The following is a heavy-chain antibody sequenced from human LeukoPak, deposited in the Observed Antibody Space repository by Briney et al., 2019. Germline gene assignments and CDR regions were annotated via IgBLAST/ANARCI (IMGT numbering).Heavy chain of an antibody. Sequence: SETLSLTCTVSGGSISSGGYYWSWIRQHPGTGLEWIGYIYYSGSTYYNPSLKSRVTISVDTSKNQFSLKLSSVTAADTAVYYCARAPYYYGSSGAPFQHWGQGTLVTVSS. CDR3: ARAPYYYGSSGAPFQH. J-gene: IGHJ1*01. D-gene: IGHD3-22*01. V-gene: IGHV4-31*03. CDR1: GGSISSGGYY. CDR2: IYYSGST.